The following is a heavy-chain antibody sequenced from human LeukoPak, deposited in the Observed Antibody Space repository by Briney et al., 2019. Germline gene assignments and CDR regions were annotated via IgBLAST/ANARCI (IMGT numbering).Heavy chain of an antibody. V-gene: IGHV3-21*06. Sequence: PGGSLRLSCAASGFTFSSYSMNWVRQAPGEGLEWVSSISSRSSYIYYADSLKGRFTISRDNAKNSLHLQMKGLRVEDTAVYYCARGAFDYPGRDYFDYWGQGTQVTVSS. D-gene: IGHD3-9*01. CDR2: ISSRSSYI. CDR1: GFTFSSYS. CDR3: ARGAFDYPGRDYFDY. J-gene: IGHJ4*02.